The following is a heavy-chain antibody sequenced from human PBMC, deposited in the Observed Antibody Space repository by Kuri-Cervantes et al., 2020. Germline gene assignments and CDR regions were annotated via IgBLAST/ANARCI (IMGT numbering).Heavy chain of an antibody. V-gene: IGHV3-48*04. J-gene: IGHJ6*02. CDR2: ITGSSSTI. D-gene: IGHD3-10*01. Sequence: GESLKISCAASGFSFSGYSMNWVRQAPGKGLEWVSYITGSSSTIYYADSVKGRFTISRDNAKNSLYLQMNSLRAEDTAVYYCARATLAGSFSGMDVWGQGTTVTVSS. CDR3: ARATLAGSFSGMDV. CDR1: GFSFSGYS.